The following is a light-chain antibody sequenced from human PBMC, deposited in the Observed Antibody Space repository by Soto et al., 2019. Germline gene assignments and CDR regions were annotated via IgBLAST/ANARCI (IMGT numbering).Light chain of an antibody. V-gene: IGLV2-14*03. J-gene: IGLJ3*02. CDR3: SSYTSRDTLV. CDR1: SSDVGGYDH. CDR2: DVN. Sequence: QSALTQPASVSGSPGQSITISCTGTSSDVGGYDHVSWYQQHPGKAPKLIIYDVNIRPSGVSNRFSGSKSGNTASLAVSGLQAEDEADYYCSSYTSRDTLVFGGGTKLIVL.